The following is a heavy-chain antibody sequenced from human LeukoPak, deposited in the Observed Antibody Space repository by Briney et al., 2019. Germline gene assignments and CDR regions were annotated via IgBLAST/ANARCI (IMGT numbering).Heavy chain of an antibody. D-gene: IGHD5-24*01. Sequence: GGSLRLSCAASGFTFSNSYMHWVRQAPGKGLVWVSRIDNDGSTSYADSAKGRFTISRDNAKSTLYLQMNSLRAEDTALYYCARDLNYNFDFWGQGTLVTVSS. CDR1: GFTFSNSY. CDR2: IDNDGST. V-gene: IGHV3-74*01. CDR3: ARDLNYNFDF. J-gene: IGHJ4*02.